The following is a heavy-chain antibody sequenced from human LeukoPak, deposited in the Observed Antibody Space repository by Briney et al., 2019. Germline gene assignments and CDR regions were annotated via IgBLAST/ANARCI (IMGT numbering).Heavy chain of an antibody. CDR2: INAGSGNT. CDR3: TRDLGVVVIPTGEYYFDY. Sequence: GASVKVSCKASGYTFTTYAMHWVRQAPGQRLEWMGWINAGSGNTKYSQKFQGRVTFTRDTSASTAYVELSSLRSEDTAVYYCTRDLGVVVIPTGEYYFDYWGQGTLVSVSS. J-gene: IGHJ4*02. D-gene: IGHD3-22*01. V-gene: IGHV1-3*01. CDR1: GYTFTTYA.